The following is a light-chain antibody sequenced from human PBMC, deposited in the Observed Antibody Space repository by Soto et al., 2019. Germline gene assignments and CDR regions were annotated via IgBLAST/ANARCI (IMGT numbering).Light chain of an antibody. CDR3: QQYKNWPRT. Sequence: EIVMTQSPATLSVSPGDRATLSCRASQSVRTYLAWYQQKPGQAPRLLIYGASTRATGIPARFSGSGSGTEFTLTISSLQSEDFAVYYCQQYKNWPRTFGQGTKVEIK. CDR2: GAS. J-gene: IGKJ1*01. CDR1: QSVRTY. V-gene: IGKV3-15*01.